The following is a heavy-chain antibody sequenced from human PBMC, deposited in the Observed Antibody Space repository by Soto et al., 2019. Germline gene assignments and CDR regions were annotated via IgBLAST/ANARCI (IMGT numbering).Heavy chain of an antibody. V-gene: IGHV3-48*01. Sequence: SLRLSCAAPGFTFRNYAMNWVRQAPGKGLEWVSYIGLGSSPKYYADSVEGRFTISRDNAKNSLYLQMNGLRAEDTAVYYCARDPETFYYGMDVWGRGTTVTVSS. J-gene: IGHJ6*02. CDR1: GFTFRNYA. CDR2: IGLGSSPK. CDR3: ARDPETFYYGMDV.